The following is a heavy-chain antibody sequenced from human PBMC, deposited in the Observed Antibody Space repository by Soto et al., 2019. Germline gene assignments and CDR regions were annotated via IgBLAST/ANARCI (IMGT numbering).Heavy chain of an antibody. J-gene: IGHJ2*01. CDR2: SSSSGST. CDR1: GGSMNSREFY. CDR3: AREYDASWYFDL. Sequence: PSETLSLTCTVSGGSMNSREFYWSWIRQPPGKGLEWIGYSSSSGSTYYNPSLKSRGTISVDTSKNQFSLKLTSVTAADTAVYYCAREYDASWYFDLWGRGTLVTVSS. D-gene: IGHD3-3*01. V-gene: IGHV4-30-4*01.